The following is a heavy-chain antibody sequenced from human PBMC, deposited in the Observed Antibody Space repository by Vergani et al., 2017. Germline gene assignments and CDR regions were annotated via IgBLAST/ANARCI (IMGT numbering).Heavy chain of an antibody. CDR3: XAVRSITMVRGVIYYYYYMDV. J-gene: IGHJ6*03. D-gene: IGHD3-10*01. Sequence: EVQLVESGGGLVQPGRSLRLSCTGSGFTFGDYGMSWVRQAPGKGLAWVGFIRSKAYGGTTEYAASVKGRFTISRDDSKSIAYLQMNSLKTEDTAVYYCXAVRSITMVRGVIYYYYYMDVWGKGTTVTVSS. CDR1: GFTFGDYG. V-gene: IGHV3-49*04. CDR2: IRSKAYGGTT.